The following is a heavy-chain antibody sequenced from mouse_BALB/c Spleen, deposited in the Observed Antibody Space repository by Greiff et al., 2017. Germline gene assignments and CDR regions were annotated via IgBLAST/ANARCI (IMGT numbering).Heavy chain of an antibody. V-gene: IGHV5-6-5*01. Sequence: EVKLMESGGGLVKPGGSLKLSCAASGFTFSSYAMSWVRQTPEKRLEWVASISSGGSTYYPDSVKGRFTISRDNARNILYLQMSSLRSEDTAMYYCERGGEAAWFAYWGQGTLVTVSA. J-gene: IGHJ3*01. CDR3: ERGGEAAWFAY. CDR1: GFTFSSYA. CDR2: ISSGGST.